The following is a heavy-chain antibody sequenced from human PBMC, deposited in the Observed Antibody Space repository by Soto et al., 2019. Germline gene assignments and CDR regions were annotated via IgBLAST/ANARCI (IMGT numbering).Heavy chain of an antibody. J-gene: IGHJ3*02. Sequence: GGSLRLSCAASGFTFSNAWMNWVRQAPGKGLEWVGRIKSKTDGGTTDYAAPGKGRFTISRDDSKNTLYLQMNSLKTEDTAVYYCTTSGSWYVHDAFDIWGQGTMVTVSS. CDR1: GFTFSNAW. D-gene: IGHD6-13*01. CDR2: IKSKTDGGTT. V-gene: IGHV3-15*07. CDR3: TTSGSWYVHDAFDI.